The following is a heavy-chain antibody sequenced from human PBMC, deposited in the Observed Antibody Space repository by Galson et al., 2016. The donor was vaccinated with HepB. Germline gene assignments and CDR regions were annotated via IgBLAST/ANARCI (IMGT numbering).Heavy chain of an antibody. CDR1: GFTFSNFA. CDR2: IWNDGSKK. Sequence: SLRLSCAASGFTFSNFAFHWVRQAPGKGLEWVAVIWNDGSKKYYADSVKGRFTISRDNSKDTLYLQMNRLGAEDTAVYYCARDLGITAVHHGLDYWGQGTVVIVSS. J-gene: IGHJ4*02. CDR3: ARDLGITAVHHGLDY. D-gene: IGHD3-16*01. V-gene: IGHV3-33*01.